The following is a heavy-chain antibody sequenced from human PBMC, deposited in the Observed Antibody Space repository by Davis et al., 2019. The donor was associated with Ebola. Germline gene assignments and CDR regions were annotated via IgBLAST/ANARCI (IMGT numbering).Heavy chain of an antibody. CDR1: GYSFTSYW. V-gene: IGHV5-51*01. CDR2: IYPGDSDT. D-gene: IGHD2-2*01. J-gene: IGHJ4*02. CDR3: ARLASPPAPLDY. Sequence: PGGSLRLSCKGSGYSFTSYWIGWVRQMPGKGLEWMGIIYPGDSDTRYSPSFQGQVTISADKSISTAYLQWSSLKASDTAMYYCARLASPPAPLDYWGQGTLVTVSS.